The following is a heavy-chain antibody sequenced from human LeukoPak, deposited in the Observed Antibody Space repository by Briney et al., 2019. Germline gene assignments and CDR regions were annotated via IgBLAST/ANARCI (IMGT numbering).Heavy chain of an antibody. V-gene: IGHV1-69*13. CDR3: AIPSGGAVAGTDFFDY. CDR2: IIPIFGTA. J-gene: IGHJ4*02. D-gene: IGHD6-19*01. Sequence: SVKVSCKASGGTFSSYAISWVRQAPGRGLEWMGGIIPIFGTANYAQKFQGRVTITADESTSTAYMELSSLRSEDTAVYYCAIPSGGAVAGTDFFDYWGQGTLVTVSS. CDR1: GGTFSSYA.